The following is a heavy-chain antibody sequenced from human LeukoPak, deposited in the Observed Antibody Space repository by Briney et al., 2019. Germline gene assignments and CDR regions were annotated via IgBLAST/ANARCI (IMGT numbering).Heavy chain of an antibody. D-gene: IGHD6-19*01. CDR3: AKDLIAVAAPYYFDL. Sequence: PGGSLRLSCAASGFTFSSYAMSWVRQAPGKGLEWVSALSGSGGSTYYADSVKGRFTISRDNSKNTLYLQMNSLRAEDTAVYYCAKDLIAVAAPYYFDLWGQGTLVTVSS. J-gene: IGHJ4*02. CDR2: LSGSGGST. V-gene: IGHV3-23*01. CDR1: GFTFSSYA.